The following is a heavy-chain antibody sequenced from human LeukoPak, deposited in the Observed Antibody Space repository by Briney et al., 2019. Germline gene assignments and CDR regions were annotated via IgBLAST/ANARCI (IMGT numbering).Heavy chain of an antibody. D-gene: IGHD2-2*01. V-gene: IGHV1-2*02. CDR3: ATPGQPTYCSSTSCLYGMDV. CDR1: GYTFTGYY. Sequence: ASVTVSCKASGYTFTGYYMHWVRQAPGQGLEWMGWINPNSGGTNYAQKFQGRVTMTRDTSISTAYMELSRLRSDDTAVYYCATPGQPTYCSSTSCLYGMDVWGQGTTVTVSS. CDR2: INPNSGGT. J-gene: IGHJ6*02.